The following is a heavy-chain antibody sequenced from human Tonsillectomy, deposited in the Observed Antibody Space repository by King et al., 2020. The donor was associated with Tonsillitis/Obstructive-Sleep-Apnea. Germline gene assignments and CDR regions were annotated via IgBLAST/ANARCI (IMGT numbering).Heavy chain of an antibody. J-gene: IGHJ4*02. Sequence: QLQESGPGLVKPSETLSLTCSVSGGSIRSSTYCWGWIRQPPGKGLEWFGSIYYGGNTYYNPSLKSRVTISVDTSKNHFSLKLSSVTAADTAVYYCARLCGGIHPPDYWGPGTLVTVSS. D-gene: IGHD4-23*01. CDR3: ARLCGGIHPPDY. V-gene: IGHV4-39*02. CDR2: IYYGGNT. CDR1: GGSIRSSTYC.